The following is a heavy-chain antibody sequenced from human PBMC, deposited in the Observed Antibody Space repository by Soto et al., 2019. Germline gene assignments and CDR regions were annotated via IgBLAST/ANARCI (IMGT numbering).Heavy chain of an antibody. D-gene: IGHD3-22*01. CDR3: VRDGGYCGSSVSCLYYYNGMDV. V-gene: IGHV3-43*01. CDR1: GFKFDDYS. CDR2: ITWNGGTT. Sequence: EEQLVESGGAVVQPGGSLRLSCAASGFKFDDYSLHWVRQSPGKGLEWVSLITWNGGTTFYADSVKGRFTISRANSKNSLFLHMKSLRPEDTALYFCVRDGGYCGSSVSCLYYYNGMDVWGQGTTVTVSS. J-gene: IGHJ6*02.